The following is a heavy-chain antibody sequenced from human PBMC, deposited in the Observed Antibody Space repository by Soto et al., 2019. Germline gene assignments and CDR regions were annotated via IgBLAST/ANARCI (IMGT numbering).Heavy chain of an antibody. CDR3: ATVGTDYGSGSPYYSDY. J-gene: IGHJ4*02. CDR1: GFSFRSYY. CDR2: ISPSSSFL. Sequence: GGSLRLACAASGFSFRSYYMNWVRQAPGRGLEWVSSISPSSSFLNYADSVKGRFTISRDNAKSSVTLQMNSLRAEDTAVYYCATVGTDYGSGSPYYSDYWGQGTLVTVSS. V-gene: IGHV3-21*06. D-gene: IGHD3-10*01.